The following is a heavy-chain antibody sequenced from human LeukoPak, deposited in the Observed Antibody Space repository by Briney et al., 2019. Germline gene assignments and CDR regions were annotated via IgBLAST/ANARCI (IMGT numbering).Heavy chain of an antibody. Sequence: WASVKVSCKASGGTFTSYYMHWVRQAPGQGLEWMGIINPSGGSTSYAQKFQGRVTMTRDTSTSTVYMELSSLRSEDTAVYYCARGWQRLFSSVAKLFRFHPWAQATLATVSS. CDR3: ARGWQRLFSSVAKLFRFHP. D-gene: IGHD6-25*01. V-gene: IGHV1-46*01. CDR2: INPSGGST. CDR1: GGTFTSYY. J-gene: IGHJ5*02.